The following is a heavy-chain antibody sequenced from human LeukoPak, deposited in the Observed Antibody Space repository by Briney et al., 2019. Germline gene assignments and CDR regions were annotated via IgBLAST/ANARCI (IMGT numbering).Heavy chain of an antibody. D-gene: IGHD3-22*01. CDR2: ISSNGGRT. CDR1: GFTFSSYA. J-gene: IGHJ1*01. V-gene: IGHV3-64*01. CDR3: ATYYYDSGGFHFHH. Sequence: GGSLRLSCSASGFTFSSYAMHWVRQAPGKGLEYVSAISSNGGRTYYANSVKGRFTISRDNSRNTLYLQMGSLRAEDMAVYYCATYYYDSGGFHFHHWGQGTLVTVSS.